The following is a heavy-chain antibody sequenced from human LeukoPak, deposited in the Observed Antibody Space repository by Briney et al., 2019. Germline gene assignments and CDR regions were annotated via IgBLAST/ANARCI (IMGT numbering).Heavy chain of an antibody. CDR3: AREDYYGSGSHMDV. CDR2: IYTSEST. J-gene: IGHJ6*03. V-gene: IGHV4-61*02. Sequence: SQTLSLTCTVSGGSISSGSYYWSWIRQPAGKGLEWIGRIYTSESTNYNPSLKSRVTISVDTSKNQFSLKLSSVTAADTAVYYCAREDYYGSGSHMDVWGKGTTVTVSS. D-gene: IGHD3-10*01. CDR1: GGSISSGSYY.